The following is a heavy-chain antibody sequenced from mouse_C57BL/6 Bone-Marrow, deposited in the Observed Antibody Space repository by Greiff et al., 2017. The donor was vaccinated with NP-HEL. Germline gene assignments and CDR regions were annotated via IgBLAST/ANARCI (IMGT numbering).Heavy chain of an antibody. CDR3: ARYYYGSSSYYAMDY. J-gene: IGHJ4*01. Sequence: VQGVESGPELVKPGASVKISCKASGYSFTSYYIHWVKQRPGQGLEWIGWIYPGSGNTKYNEKFKGKATLTADTSSSTAYMQLSSLTSEDSAVYYCARYYYGSSSYYAMDYWGQGTSVTVSS. V-gene: IGHV1-66*01. CDR1: GYSFTSYY. CDR2: IYPGSGNT. D-gene: IGHD1-1*01.